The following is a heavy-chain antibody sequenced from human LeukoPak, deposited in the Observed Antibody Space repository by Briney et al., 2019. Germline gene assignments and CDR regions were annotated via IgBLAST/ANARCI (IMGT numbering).Heavy chain of an antibody. D-gene: IGHD2-21*01. J-gene: IGHJ4*02. CDR2: IKPKTDGGTT. Sequence: GGSLRLSCAASGFTFSNAYMNWVRQAPGKGLEWVGRIKPKTDGGTTEYAAPVEDRFSISRDDPKSMMYLQMNSLKTEDTAVYYCITPLPYSAQGGQGTLVTVSS. CDR3: ITPLPYSAQ. V-gene: IGHV3-15*07. CDR1: GFTFSNAY.